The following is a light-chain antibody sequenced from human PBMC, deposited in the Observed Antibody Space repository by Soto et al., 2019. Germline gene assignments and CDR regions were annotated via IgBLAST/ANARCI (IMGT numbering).Light chain of an antibody. Sequence: EIVVTQSPATLSVSPGERATLSCRASQSLGGSLAWYQQKPGQAPRLLIYGASTRVTGIPARFSGSGSGTEFTLTISSLQSEDFAVYYCQQYKNGWTFGQGTKVDI. CDR1: QSLGGS. V-gene: IGKV3-15*01. CDR3: QQYKNGWT. J-gene: IGKJ1*01. CDR2: GAS.